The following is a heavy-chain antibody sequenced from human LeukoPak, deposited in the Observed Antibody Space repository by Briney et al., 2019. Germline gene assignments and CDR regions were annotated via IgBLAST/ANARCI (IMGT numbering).Heavy chain of an antibody. Sequence: GGSLRLSFAASGFTVSSTYMSWVRQAPGKGLEWVSIIYNDGRTYYAHSVKGRFTISRDNSKNTLYLQMNSLRAEDTALYYCAKLSMDSYYFDYWGQGTLVTVSS. J-gene: IGHJ4*02. CDR1: GFTVSSTY. CDR3: AKLSMDSYYFDY. CDR2: IYNDGRT. V-gene: IGHV3-53*01. D-gene: IGHD3/OR15-3a*01.